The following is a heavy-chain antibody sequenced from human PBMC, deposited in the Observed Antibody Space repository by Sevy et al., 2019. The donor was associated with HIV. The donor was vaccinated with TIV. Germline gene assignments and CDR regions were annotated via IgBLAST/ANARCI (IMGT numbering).Heavy chain of an antibody. CDR3: TTVEDSNLLDY. D-gene: IGHD3-22*01. CDR1: GFTFSNAW. Sequence: GGSLRLSCAASGFTFSNAWMSWVRQAPGKGLEWVGRFKSNADGGTTDYAAPVKGRFTNQRDDSKTTLYLQMNSLKTADTAVYYCTTVEDSNLLDYWGQGTLVTVSS. V-gene: IGHV3-15*01. CDR2: FKSNADGGTT. J-gene: IGHJ4*02.